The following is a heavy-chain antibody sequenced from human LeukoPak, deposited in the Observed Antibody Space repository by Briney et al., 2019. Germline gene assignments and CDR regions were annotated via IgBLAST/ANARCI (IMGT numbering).Heavy chain of an antibody. V-gene: IGHV4-61*08. D-gene: IGHD5-24*01. CDR3: ARGRDGYNYFDY. Sequence: SETLSLTCTVSGGSISNGEHHWSWIRQPPGKGLEWIGYISYSGSTNYKPSLKSRVTISLDTSKNQFSLKLSSVTAADTAVYYCARGRDGYNYFDYWGQGTLVTVSS. J-gene: IGHJ4*02. CDR1: GGSISNGEHH. CDR2: ISYSGST.